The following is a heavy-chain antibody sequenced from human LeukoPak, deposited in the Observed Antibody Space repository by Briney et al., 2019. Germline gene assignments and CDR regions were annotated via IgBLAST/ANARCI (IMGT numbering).Heavy chain of an antibody. CDR2: IYYSGST. J-gene: IGHJ4*02. CDR3: ASLYSSGWHTRYYFDY. CDR1: GGSTSSSSYY. V-gene: IGHV4-39*01. Sequence: PSETLSLTCTVSGGSTSSSSYYWGWIRQPPGKGLEWIGSIYYSGSTYYNPSLKSRVTISVDTSKGQFSLKLSSVTAADTAVYYCASLYSSGWHTRYYFDYWGQGTLVTVSS. D-gene: IGHD6-19*01.